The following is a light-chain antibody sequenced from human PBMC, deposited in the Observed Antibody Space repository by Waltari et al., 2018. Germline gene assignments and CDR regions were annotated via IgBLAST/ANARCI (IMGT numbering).Light chain of an antibody. CDR2: KVS. Sequence: DVVMTQSPLSLPVTLGQPASISCSPRQSLIYSDGNTYLNWFQQRPGQSPRRLIYKVSNRDSGVPDRFSGSGSGTDFTLKISRVEAEDVGVYYCMQGSHWPYTFGQGTKLEIK. J-gene: IGKJ2*01. V-gene: IGKV2-30*01. CDR3: MQGSHWPYT. CDR1: QSLIYSDGNTY.